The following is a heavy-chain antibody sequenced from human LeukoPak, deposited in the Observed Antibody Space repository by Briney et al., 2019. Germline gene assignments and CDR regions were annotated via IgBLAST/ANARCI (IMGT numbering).Heavy chain of an antibody. Sequence: SETLSLTCTVSGVSISSTNSYWGWIRQSPRTGLEWIGNIYSSGSTYYNPSLKSRVTISIDTSENQFSLKLSSVTAADTAVYYCARGRGSGSYYGYYYGMDVWGQGTTVTVSS. CDR1: GVSISSTNSY. J-gene: IGHJ6*02. D-gene: IGHD3-10*01. CDR2: IYSSGST. CDR3: ARGRGSGSYYGYYYGMDV. V-gene: IGHV4-39*07.